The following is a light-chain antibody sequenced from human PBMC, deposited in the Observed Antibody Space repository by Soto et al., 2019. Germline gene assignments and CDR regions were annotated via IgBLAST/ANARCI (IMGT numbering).Light chain of an antibody. Sequence: DLQMAPSPSTPSASVGDRVTITCRASQSISSWLAWYQQRPGKPPKLLIYTASSLQGGAPSRFSGSGSGTDFTLTISSLQPEDFATYYCQQSYSSPITFGQGTRLEIK. V-gene: IGKV1-39*01. CDR1: QSISSW. J-gene: IGKJ5*01. CDR2: TAS. CDR3: QQSYSSPIT.